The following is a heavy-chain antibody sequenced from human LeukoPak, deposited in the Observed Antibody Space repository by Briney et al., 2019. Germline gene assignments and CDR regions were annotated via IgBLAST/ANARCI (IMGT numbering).Heavy chain of an antibody. Sequence: ASVKVSCKASGYTFTSYDINWVRQATGQGLEWMGWMNPNSGNTGYAQKFQGRVTMTRNTSISTAYMELSSLRSEDTAVYYCARGFWSGSNCYYYGMDVWGQGTTVTVSS. CDR2: MNPNSGNT. D-gene: IGHD3-3*01. J-gene: IGHJ6*02. CDR3: ARGFWSGSNCYYYGMDV. V-gene: IGHV1-8*01. CDR1: GYTFTSYD.